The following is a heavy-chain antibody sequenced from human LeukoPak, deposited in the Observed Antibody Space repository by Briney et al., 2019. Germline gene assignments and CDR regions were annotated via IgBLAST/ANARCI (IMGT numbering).Heavy chain of an antibody. Sequence: PSETLSLTCTVSGGSISSYYRSWIRQPPGKGLEWIGYIYTSGGTNYNPSLKSRVTISVDTSKNQFSLKLSSVTAADTAVYYCARADYRMDWFAPWGQGTLVTVSS. J-gene: IGHJ5*02. CDR2: IYTSGGT. D-gene: IGHD4-11*01. V-gene: IGHV4-4*09. CDR1: GGSISSYY. CDR3: ARADYRMDWFAP.